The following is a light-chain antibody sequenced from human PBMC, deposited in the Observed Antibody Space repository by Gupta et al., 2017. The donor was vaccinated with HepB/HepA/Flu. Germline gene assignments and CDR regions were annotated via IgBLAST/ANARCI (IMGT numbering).Light chain of an antibody. CDR1: SSDVGGYNY. J-gene: IGLJ1*01. V-gene: IGLV2-14*01. Sequence: QSALTQPVSVSGSPGQSITISCTGTSSDVGGYNYVSWYQQHPGKAPKLMIYDVTNRPSGISNRFSGSKSGNTASLTISGLQGEDEADYYCSSYAGSSTSVFGTGTKVTVL. CDR2: DVT. CDR3: SSYAGSSTSV.